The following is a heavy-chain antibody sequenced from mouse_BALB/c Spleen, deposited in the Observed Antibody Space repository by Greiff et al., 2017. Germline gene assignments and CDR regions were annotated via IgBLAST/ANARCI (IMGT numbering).Heavy chain of an antibody. V-gene: IGHV1-54*01. Sequence: QAQLQQSGAELVRPGTSVKVSCKAPGYAFTNYLIEWVKQRPGQGLEWIGVINPGSGGTNYNEKFKGKATLTADKSSSTAYMQLSSLTSDDSAVYFCAREADYGSNYAMDYWGQGTSVTVSS. CDR3: AREADYGSNYAMDY. CDR2: INPGSGGT. J-gene: IGHJ4*01. CDR1: GYAFTNYL. D-gene: IGHD1-1*01.